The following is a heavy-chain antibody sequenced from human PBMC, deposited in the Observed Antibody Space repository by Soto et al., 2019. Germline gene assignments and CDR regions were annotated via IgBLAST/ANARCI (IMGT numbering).Heavy chain of an antibody. D-gene: IGHD3-3*01. V-gene: IGHV1-69*13. CDR1: GGTFSSYA. CDR3: ARVSYDFWSGYYPLYYYYYYMDV. Sequence: SVKVSCKASGGTFSSYAISWLRQAPGQGLEWMGGIIPIFGTANYAQKFQGRVTITADASTSTAYMELRSLRSDDTAVYYCARVSYDFWSGYYPLYYYYYYMDVWGKGTTVTVSS. J-gene: IGHJ6*03. CDR2: IIPIFGTA.